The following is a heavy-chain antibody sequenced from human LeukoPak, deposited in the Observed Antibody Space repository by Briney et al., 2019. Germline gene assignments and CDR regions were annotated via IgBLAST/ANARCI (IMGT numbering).Heavy chain of an antibody. Sequence: GGSLRLSCAASGFTFSSYGMHWVRQAPGKGLEWVAVIWYDGSNKYYADSVKGRFTISRDNSKNTLYLQMNSLRAEDTAVYYCARDIPTYYDFWSGSTDYWGQGTPVTVSS. CDR3: ARDIPTYYDFWSGSTDY. D-gene: IGHD3-3*01. J-gene: IGHJ4*02. CDR1: GFTFSSYG. V-gene: IGHV3-33*01. CDR2: IWYDGSNK.